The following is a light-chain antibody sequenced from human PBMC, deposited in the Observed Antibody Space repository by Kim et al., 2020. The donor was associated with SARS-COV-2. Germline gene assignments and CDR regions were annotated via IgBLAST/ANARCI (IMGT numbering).Light chain of an antibody. CDR3: QVGDTTSDHVV. V-gene: IGLV3-21*04. CDR1: DMGRLS. CDR2: YDT. Sequence: APGEPAIVSGGANDMGRLSVHGYQQKPGHTPVVLIYYDTTRPSESPGRFSGSNSGNTATLPISTVEAGDEADYYCQVGDTTSDHVVFGGGTQRTVL. J-gene: IGLJ2*01.